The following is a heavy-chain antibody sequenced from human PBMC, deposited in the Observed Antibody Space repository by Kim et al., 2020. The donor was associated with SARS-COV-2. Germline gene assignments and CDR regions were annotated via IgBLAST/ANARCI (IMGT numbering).Heavy chain of an antibody. Sequence: KTGYAQKFQGRVTMTRNTSISTAYMELSSLRSEDTAVYYCARIVDGYGGPWGQGTLVTVSS. V-gene: IGHV1-8*01. J-gene: IGHJ5*02. CDR2: KT. D-gene: IGHD2-21*01. CDR3: ARIVDGYGGP.